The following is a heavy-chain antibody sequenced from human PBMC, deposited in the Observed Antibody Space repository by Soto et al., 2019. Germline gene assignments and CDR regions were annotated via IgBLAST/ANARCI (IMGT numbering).Heavy chain of an antibody. Sequence: EVQLLESGGGLVQPGGSLRLSCAASGFTFSSYAMSWVRQAPGKGLEWVSAIRGSGGSTYYADSVKGRLTISRDNSKNTRSLRMSGLRAEDTAVYYRAKPPEAGSWYLLRGGYFDCWCQGTLVTVSS. J-gene: IGHJ4*02. CDR1: GFTFSSYA. V-gene: IGHV3-23*01. CDR3: AKPPEAGSWYLLRGGYFDC. D-gene: IGHD6-13*01. CDR2: IRGSGGST.